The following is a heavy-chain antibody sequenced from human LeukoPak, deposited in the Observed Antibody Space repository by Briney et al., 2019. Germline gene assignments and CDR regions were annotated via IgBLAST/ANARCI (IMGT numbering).Heavy chain of an antibody. Sequence: SVKVSCKASGGTFSSYAITWVRQAPGQGLEWMGRIIPIFGTANYAQEFQGRVTITTDESTSTAYMELSTLRSDDTAVYYCARERPPGDSSNWFLEGYFDIWGQGTLVTVS. D-gene: IGHD6-13*01. J-gene: IGHJ4*02. CDR1: GGTFSSYA. V-gene: IGHV1-69*05. CDR2: IIPIFGTA. CDR3: ARERPPGDSSNWFLEGYFDI.